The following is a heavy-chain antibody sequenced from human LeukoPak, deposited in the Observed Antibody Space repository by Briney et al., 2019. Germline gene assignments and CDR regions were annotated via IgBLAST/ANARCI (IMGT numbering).Heavy chain of an antibody. J-gene: IGHJ4*02. CDR2: INPNSGGT. CDR3: ARLGSGSYYWGAPFDY. CDR1: GYTFTGYY. Sequence: ASVKVSCKASGYTFTGYYMHWARQAPGQGLEWMGWINPNSGGTNYAQKFQGRVTMTRDTSISTAYMELSRLRSDDTAVYYCARLGSGSYYWGAPFDYWGQGTLVTVSS. D-gene: IGHD3-10*01. V-gene: IGHV1-2*02.